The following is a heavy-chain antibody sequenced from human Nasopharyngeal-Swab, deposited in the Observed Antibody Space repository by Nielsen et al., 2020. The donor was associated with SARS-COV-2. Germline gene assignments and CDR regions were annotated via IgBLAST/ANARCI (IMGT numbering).Heavy chain of an antibody. Sequence: GESLKISCAASGFTFSSYSMTWVRQAPGKGLEWVSSISSSSSYIYYADSVKGRFTISRDNAKNSLYLQMNSLRAEDTAVYYCARAREEFLWYFDLWGRGTLVTVSS. J-gene: IGHJ2*01. CDR1: GFTFSSYS. D-gene: IGHD3-10*01. V-gene: IGHV3-21*01. CDR3: ARAREEFLWYFDL. CDR2: ISSSSSYI.